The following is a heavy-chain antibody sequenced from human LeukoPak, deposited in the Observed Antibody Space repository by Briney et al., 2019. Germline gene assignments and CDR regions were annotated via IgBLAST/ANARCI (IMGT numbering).Heavy chain of an antibody. CDR3: ARVGPRYYFDY. J-gene: IGHJ4*02. CDR1: GFTFSSYW. CDR2: IKQDGSEK. V-gene: IGHV3-7*01. Sequence: GGSPRLSCAASGFTFSSYWMSWVRQAPGKGLEWVANIKQDGSEKYYVDSVKGRFTISRDNAKNSLYLQMNSLRAEDTAVYYCARVGPRYYFDYWGQGTLVTVSS.